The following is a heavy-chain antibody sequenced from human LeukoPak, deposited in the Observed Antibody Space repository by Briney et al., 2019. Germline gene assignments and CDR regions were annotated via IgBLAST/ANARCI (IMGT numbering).Heavy chain of an antibody. CDR3: TTRDCSSTDCPYYFNY. J-gene: IGHJ4*02. Sequence: GGSLRLSCAASGFTFSNAWMSWVRQAPGKGLEWVGRIKSKTDGGTTDYAAPVRGRSTISRDDSKNTLYLQMNSPKAEDTAVYYCTTRDCSSTDCPYYFNYWGQGTLVTVSS. CDR2: IKSKTDGGTT. V-gene: IGHV3-15*01. CDR1: GFTFSNAW. D-gene: IGHD2-2*01.